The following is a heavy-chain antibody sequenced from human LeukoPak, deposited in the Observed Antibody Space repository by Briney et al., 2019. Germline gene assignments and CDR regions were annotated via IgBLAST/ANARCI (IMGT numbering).Heavy chain of an antibody. V-gene: IGHV4-59*08. CDR2: IYNSGSP. Sequence: SETLSLTCTVSGGSISSHYWSWIRQPPGKGLEWIGYIYNSGSPNYNPSLKSRVTISLDTSKEQFSLKLTSVTAADTAVYFCARDDYGVFDAFDVWGQGTVVTVSS. CDR3: ARDDYGVFDAFDV. CDR1: GGSISSHY. D-gene: IGHD3-16*01. J-gene: IGHJ3*01.